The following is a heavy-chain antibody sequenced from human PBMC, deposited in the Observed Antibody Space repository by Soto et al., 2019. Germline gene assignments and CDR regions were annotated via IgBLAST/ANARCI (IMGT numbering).Heavy chain of an antibody. D-gene: IGHD6-19*01. CDR3: IRDLRSGDF. Sequence: EVQLVESGGGLVQPGGSLRLSCAASGFTFSRYWMHWVRQAPGKGLVWVSRIAGEGISTNYADSVKGRFTASRDNAKNTVYLAMSSLRAEDTAVYYCIRDLRSGDFWGQGTLVTVSS. V-gene: IGHV3-74*01. CDR2: IAGEGIST. J-gene: IGHJ4*02. CDR1: GFTFSRYW.